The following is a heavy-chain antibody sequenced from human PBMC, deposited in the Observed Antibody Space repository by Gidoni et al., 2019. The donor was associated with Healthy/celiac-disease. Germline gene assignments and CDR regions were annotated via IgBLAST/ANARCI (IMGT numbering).Heavy chain of an antibody. CDR3: ARAGGYSYGYIGAFDI. D-gene: IGHD5-18*01. Sequence: QVQLQESVPGLVKPSETLSLTCTVSGGSISSYYWSWIRQPPGKGLEWIGYIYYSGSTNYNPSLKSRVTISVDTSKNQFSLKLSSVTAADTAVYYCARAGGYSYGYIGAFDIWGQGTMVTVSS. CDR1: GGSISSYY. CDR2: IYYSGST. V-gene: IGHV4-59*01. J-gene: IGHJ3*02.